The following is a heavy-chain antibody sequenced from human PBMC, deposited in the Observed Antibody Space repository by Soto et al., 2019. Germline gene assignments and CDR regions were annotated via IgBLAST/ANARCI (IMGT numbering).Heavy chain of an antibody. CDR2: IYPGDSDT. CDR3: AWTPLAGSSPLDP. V-gene: IGHV5-51*01. Sequence: PGEALKISCTGSGYSLTSYCIGWVCQMPGKGLEWMGIIYPGDSDTRYSPSFQGQVTISADKSISTAYLQWSSLKASDTAMYYCAWTPLAGSSPLDPWGQGTLVTVSS. J-gene: IGHJ5*02. CDR1: GYSLTSYC. D-gene: IGHD6-13*01.